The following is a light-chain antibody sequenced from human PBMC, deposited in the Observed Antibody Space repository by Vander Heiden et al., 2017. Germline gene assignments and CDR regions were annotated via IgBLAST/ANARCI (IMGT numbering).Light chain of an antibody. CDR2: KAS. V-gene: IGKV1-5*03. CDR3: QQYDSYSYT. J-gene: IGKJ2*01. CDR1: QSISSW. Sequence: DIQLPQSPSTLSASVGDRVTITCRASQSISSWLAWYQQKPGKAPKLLIYKASSLESGVPSRFSGSGSGTEFTLTISSLQPDDSATYYCQQYDSYSYTFGQGTKLEIK.